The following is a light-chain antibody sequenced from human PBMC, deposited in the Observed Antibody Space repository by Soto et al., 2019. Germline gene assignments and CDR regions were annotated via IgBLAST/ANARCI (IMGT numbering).Light chain of an antibody. CDR1: KNDIGVYDF. CDR2: EVV. CDR3: KSYAGSNTYV. J-gene: IGLJ1*01. Sequence: QSALIQPPSASGSPGQSVTISCTGTKNDIGVYDFVSWYQHHPGKAPRLIIYEVVQRPSGVPDRFSGSKSGNTASLTVSGLQAADEADYFCKSYAGSNTYVFGSGTKVTV. V-gene: IGLV2-8*01.